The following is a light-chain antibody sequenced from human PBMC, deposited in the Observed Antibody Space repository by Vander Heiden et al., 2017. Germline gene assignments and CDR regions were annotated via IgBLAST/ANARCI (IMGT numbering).Light chain of an antibody. V-gene: IGLV1-44*01. CDR3: AAWDDSRNGYV. CDR1: SSNIGSNT. Sequence: QSVLTQPPSASGTPGQRVPISCSGSSSNIGSNTVNWYQQLPGTAPKLLIYSNNQRPSGVPDRFSGSKSGTSASLAISGLQSEDEADYYCAAWDDSRNGYVFGTGTKVTVL. J-gene: IGLJ1*01. CDR2: SNN.